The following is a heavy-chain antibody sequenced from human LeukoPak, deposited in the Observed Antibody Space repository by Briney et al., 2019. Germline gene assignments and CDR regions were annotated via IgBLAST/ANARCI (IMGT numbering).Heavy chain of an antibody. CDR2: ISYDGSNK. CDR1: GFTFSSYA. V-gene: IGHV3-30*04. Sequence: GGSLRLSCAACGFTFSSYAMHWVRQAPGKGLDGVAVISYDGSNKYYADSVKGRFTISRDNSKNTLYLQMNSLRAEDTAVYYCARTSAAGPYYYYYGMDVWGQGTTVTVSS. D-gene: IGHD6-13*01. J-gene: IGHJ6*02. CDR3: ARTSAAGPYYYYYGMDV.